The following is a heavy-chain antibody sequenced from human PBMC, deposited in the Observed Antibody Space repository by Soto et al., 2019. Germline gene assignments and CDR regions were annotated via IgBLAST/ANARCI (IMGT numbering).Heavy chain of an antibody. V-gene: IGHV3-64*04. CDR1: GFTFSNYA. CDR3: AKDIRVIAAARPSFDY. J-gene: IGHJ4*02. D-gene: IGHD6-13*01. CDR2: ISSNGVGT. Sequence: GGSLRLSCAASGFTFSNYAMDWVRQAPGKVLEYVSGISSNGVGTYYANSVKDRFTISRDNSKNTLYLQMNSLRAEDTAVYYCAKDIRVIAAARPSFDYWGQGTLVTVSS.